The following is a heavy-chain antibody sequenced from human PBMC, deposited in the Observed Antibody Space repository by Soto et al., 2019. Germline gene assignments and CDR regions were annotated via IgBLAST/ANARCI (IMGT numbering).Heavy chain of an antibody. CDR2: VYYSGST. CDR3: EPRVAVRPRYYFGY. Sequence: PSETLSLTCTVSSGSVSSSSYYWTWIRQPPGKGLEWIGYVYYSGSTNYNPSLKSRVTISIDTSKNEFSLKLSSLTAADTAVSSREPRVAVRPRYYFGYWGQGTLVTVSS. CDR1: SGSVSSSSYY. J-gene: IGHJ4*02. D-gene: IGHD6-6*01. V-gene: IGHV4-61*01.